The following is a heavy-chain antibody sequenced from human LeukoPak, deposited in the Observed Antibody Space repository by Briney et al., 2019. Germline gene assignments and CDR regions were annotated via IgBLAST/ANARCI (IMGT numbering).Heavy chain of an antibody. CDR3: ARDTYYDSSGYYIDY. V-gene: IGHV1-46*01. CDR2: INPSGGST. CDR1: GYSFTRYY. Sequence: GASVKVSCKASGYSFTRYYMHCVPDAPGQGLEWRGKINPSGGSTSYAQKFQGRVTMTRDTSTSTVYMELSSLRSEDTAVYYCARDTYYDSSGYYIDYWGQGTLVTVSS. D-gene: IGHD3-22*01. J-gene: IGHJ4*02.